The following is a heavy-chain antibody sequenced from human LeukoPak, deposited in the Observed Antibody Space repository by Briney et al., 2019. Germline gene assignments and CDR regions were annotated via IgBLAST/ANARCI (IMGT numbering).Heavy chain of an antibody. J-gene: IGHJ5*02. Sequence: GGSLRLSCAASGFTFSNYNMNWVRQTPVKGLEWVSSISSSSNYIYYTDSVKGRFTISRDNAKSSLYLQTNSLRAEDTAVYYCAKSDYGDYDGWFDPWGQGTLVTVSS. CDR3: AKSDYGDYDGWFDP. CDR2: ISSSSNYI. CDR1: GFTFSNYN. D-gene: IGHD4-17*01. V-gene: IGHV3-21*01.